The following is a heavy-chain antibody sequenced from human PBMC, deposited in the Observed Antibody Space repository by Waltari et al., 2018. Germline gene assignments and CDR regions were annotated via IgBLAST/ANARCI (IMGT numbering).Heavy chain of an antibody. Sequence: QVQLVQSGAEVKKPGASVKVSCKASGYTFTGYYMHWVRQAPGQGLEWMGWSNPNSGGTNYAQKFQGRVTMTRDTAISTAYMGLSRLRSDDTAVYYCAETNYYDSSGRDAFDIWGQGTMVTVSS. CDR2: SNPNSGGT. J-gene: IGHJ3*02. CDR1: GYTFTGYY. V-gene: IGHV1-2*02. CDR3: AETNYYDSSGRDAFDI. D-gene: IGHD3-22*01.